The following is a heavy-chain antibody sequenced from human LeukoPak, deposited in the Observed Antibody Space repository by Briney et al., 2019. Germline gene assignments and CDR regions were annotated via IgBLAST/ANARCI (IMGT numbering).Heavy chain of an antibody. CDR1: GGSFSDYF. CDR2: INHSGST. D-gene: IGHD3-22*01. Sequence: SETLSLTCAVYGGSFSDYFWSWIRQPPGKGLEWIGEINHSGSTNYNPSLKSRVTISVDTSKNQFSLKLSSVTAADTAVYYCARGPISYYYDSSGRRGNDYWGQGTLVTVSS. CDR3: ARGPISYYYDSSGRRGNDY. J-gene: IGHJ4*02. V-gene: IGHV4-34*01.